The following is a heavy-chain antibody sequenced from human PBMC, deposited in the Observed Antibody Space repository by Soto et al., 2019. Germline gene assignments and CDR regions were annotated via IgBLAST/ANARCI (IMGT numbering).Heavy chain of an antibody. J-gene: IGHJ4*02. Sequence: GGSLRLSXAASGFTFSSHAMSWVRQAPGKGLEWVSAISGSGGSTYYADSVKGRFTISRDNSKNTLYLQMNSLRAEDTAVYYCAQVASYYYDSSGSMPFDYWGQGTLVTVSS. CDR3: AQVASYYYDSSGSMPFDY. D-gene: IGHD3-22*01. V-gene: IGHV3-23*01. CDR1: GFTFSSHA. CDR2: ISGSGGST.